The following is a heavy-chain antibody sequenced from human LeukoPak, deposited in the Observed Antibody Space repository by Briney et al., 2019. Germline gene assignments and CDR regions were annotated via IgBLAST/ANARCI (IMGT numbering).Heavy chain of an antibody. D-gene: IGHD3-3*01. CDR3: AKGRRFLQWLTSFDY. J-gene: IGHJ4*02. CDR2: ISGSGDSI. Sequence: PGGSLRLSCAASGFTFSSYAMTWVRQAPGKGLEWVSAISGSGDSIYYADSVKGRFTISRDNSKNTLYLQMNSLTGEDTALYYCAKGRRFLQWLTSFDYWGQGTLVTVSS. V-gene: IGHV3-23*01. CDR1: GFTFSSYA.